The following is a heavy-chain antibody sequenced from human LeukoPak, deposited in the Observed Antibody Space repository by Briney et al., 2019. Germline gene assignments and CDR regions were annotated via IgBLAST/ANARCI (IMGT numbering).Heavy chain of an antibody. D-gene: IGHD4-17*01. V-gene: IGHV3-23*01. Sequence: GGSLRLSCVASGFTFNNYAMTWVRQAPGKGLEWVSAISGSGYSTYYADSVKGRFTISRDNSKNTLYLQKNSLRAEDPAVYYCARDRLHYGEYEKTFDYWGQGTLVSVSS. J-gene: IGHJ4*02. CDR2: ISGSGYST. CDR1: GFTFNNYA. CDR3: ARDRLHYGEYEKTFDY.